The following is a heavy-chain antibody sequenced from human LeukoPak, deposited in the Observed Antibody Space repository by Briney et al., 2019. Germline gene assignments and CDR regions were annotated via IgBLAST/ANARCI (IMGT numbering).Heavy chain of an antibody. V-gene: IGHV3-30*18. CDR2: ISYDGSNK. J-gene: IGHJ4*02. CDR1: GFTFSSYG. D-gene: IGHD6-6*01. CDR3: AKDLGASSSSYFDY. Sequence: GGSLRLSCAASGFTFSSYGMHWVRQAPGKGLEWVAVISYDGSNKYYADSVKGRFTISRDNSKNTLYLQMNSLRAEDTAVYYCAKDLGASSSSYFDYWGQGTLVTVSS.